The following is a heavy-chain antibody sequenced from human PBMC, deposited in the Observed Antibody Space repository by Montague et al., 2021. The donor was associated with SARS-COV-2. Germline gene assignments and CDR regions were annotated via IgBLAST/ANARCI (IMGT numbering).Heavy chain of an antibody. J-gene: IGHJ4*02. V-gene: IGHV4-39*07. CDR2: IYYSGST. D-gene: IGHD3-16*01. CDR3: ARLSRFCPDALCDAFDY. CDR1: GGSISSGGYY. Sequence: SETLSLTCTVSGGSISSGGYYWGWIRQPPGKGLEWIGYIYYSGSTYYNSSLKSRLTISVDTSKNQFSLKLRSVTAADTSVYYCARLSRFCPDALCDAFDYWGQGTLVTVSS.